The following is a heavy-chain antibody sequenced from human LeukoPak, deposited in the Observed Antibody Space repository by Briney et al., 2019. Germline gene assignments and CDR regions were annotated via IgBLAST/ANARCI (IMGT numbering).Heavy chain of an antibody. J-gene: IGHJ4*02. D-gene: IGHD4-17*01. CDR3: AKALPTAYDFDY. V-gene: IGHV3-23*01. CDR2: ISSGGSSA. Sequence: GGSLRLSYVASGFTFNSYAMSWVLQAPGKGLEWVSGISSGGSSAYYADSVKGRFTISRDNSKNTLYLQMNSLRAEDTALYYCAKALPTAYDFDYWGQGILVTVSS. CDR1: GFTFNSYA.